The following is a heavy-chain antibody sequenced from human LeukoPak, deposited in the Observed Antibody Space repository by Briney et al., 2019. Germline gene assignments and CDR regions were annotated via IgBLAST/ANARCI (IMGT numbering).Heavy chain of an antibody. V-gene: IGHV1-8*01. CDR3: ARGDWRWLQSDY. D-gene: IGHD5-24*01. J-gene: IGHJ4*02. Sequence: ASVKVSCKASGYIFTSYDINWVRQATGQGLEWMGWMNPNSGNTGYAQKFQGRVTMTRNTYISTAYMELSSLRSEDTAVYYCARGDWRWLQSDYWGQGTLVTVSS. CDR2: MNPNSGNT. CDR1: GYIFTSYD.